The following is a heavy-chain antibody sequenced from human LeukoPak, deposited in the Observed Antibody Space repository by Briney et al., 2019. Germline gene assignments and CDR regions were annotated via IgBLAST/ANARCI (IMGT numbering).Heavy chain of an antibody. Sequence: SETLSLTCTVSGGSISSYYWSWIRQPPGKELEWIGYIYTSGSTNYNPSLKSRVTISVDTSKNQFSLKLSSVTAADTAVYYCARLSGYSYGYPYFDYWGQGTLVTVSS. CDR1: GGSISSYY. CDR3: ARLSGYSYGYPYFDY. CDR2: IYTSGST. V-gene: IGHV4-4*09. D-gene: IGHD5-18*01. J-gene: IGHJ4*02.